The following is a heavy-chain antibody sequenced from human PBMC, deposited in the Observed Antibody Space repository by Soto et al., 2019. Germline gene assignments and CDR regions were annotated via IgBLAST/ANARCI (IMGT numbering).Heavy chain of an antibody. CDR3: ARGLITGSHYSGGWYYFDS. V-gene: IGHV4-34*01. CDR2: INHSGSA. D-gene: IGHD6-19*01. Sequence: PSEPLSPTSPICGTTFSDYLCNWVRKTPGWGLQWIGQINHSGSASYNPSLKSRVTISVHTSNSQFSLELSSVTAADTAVYYCARGLITGSHYSGGWYYFDSWGQGTQVTVSS. J-gene: IGHJ4*02. CDR1: GTTFSDYL.